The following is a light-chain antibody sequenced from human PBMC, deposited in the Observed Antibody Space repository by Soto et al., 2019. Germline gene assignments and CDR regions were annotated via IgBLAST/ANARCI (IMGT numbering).Light chain of an antibody. CDR3: SSYAGSNMGV. CDR2: EVT. J-gene: IGLJ1*01. Sequence: QSVLTQPASVSGSPGQSITISCTGTSSDIDTYNYVSWYQQHPGKAPKLLIYEVTQRPSGVPDRFSGSKSGNTASLTVSGLQAEDDADYYCSSYAGSNMGVFGTGTKLTVL. V-gene: IGLV2-8*01. CDR1: SSDIDTYNY.